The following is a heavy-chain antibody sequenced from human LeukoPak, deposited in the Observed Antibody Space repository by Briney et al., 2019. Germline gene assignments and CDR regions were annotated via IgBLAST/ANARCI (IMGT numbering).Heavy chain of an antibody. J-gene: IGHJ4*02. D-gene: IGHD6-13*01. CDR1: GFTFSSYA. CDR2: ISGSGGST. V-gene: IGHV3-23*01. Sequence: GGSLRLSCAASGFTFSSYAMNWVRQAPGKGLEWVSAISGSGGSTYYADSVKGRFTISRDNSKNTLYLQMNSLRAEDTAVYYCAKPPPGYSSSWLGHYFDYWGQGTLVTVSS. CDR3: AKPPPGYSSSWLGHYFDY.